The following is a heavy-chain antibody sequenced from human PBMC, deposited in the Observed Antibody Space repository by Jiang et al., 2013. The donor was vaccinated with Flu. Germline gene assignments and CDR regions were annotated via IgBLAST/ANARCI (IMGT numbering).Heavy chain of an antibody. J-gene: IGHJ4*02. CDR3: ARFGPTGAVVNYYDSSGYHTGAYYFDY. CDR2: IYYSGST. D-gene: IGHD3-22*01. CDR1: GGSISSSSYY. Sequence: LLKPSETLSLTCTVSGGSISSSSYYWGWIRQPPGRGWSGLGRIYYSGSTYYNPSLKSRVTISVDTSKNQFSLKLSSVTAADTAVYYCARFGPTGAVVNYYDSSGYHTGAYYFDYWGPGNPGHRLL. V-gene: IGHV4-39*01.